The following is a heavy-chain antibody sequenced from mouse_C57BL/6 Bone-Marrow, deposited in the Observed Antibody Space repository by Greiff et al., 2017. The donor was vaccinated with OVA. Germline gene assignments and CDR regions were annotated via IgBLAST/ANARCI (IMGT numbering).Heavy chain of an antibody. CDR1: GFTFSSYA. Sequence: EVMLVESGGGLVKPGGSLKLSCAASGFTFSSYAMSWVRQTPEKRLEWVATISDGGSYTYYPDNVKGRFTISRDNAKNNLYLQMSHLKSEDTAMYYCAREEDWDFYAMDYWGQGTSVTVSS. D-gene: IGHD4-1*01. J-gene: IGHJ4*01. CDR3: AREEDWDFYAMDY. CDR2: ISDGGSYT. V-gene: IGHV5-4*01.